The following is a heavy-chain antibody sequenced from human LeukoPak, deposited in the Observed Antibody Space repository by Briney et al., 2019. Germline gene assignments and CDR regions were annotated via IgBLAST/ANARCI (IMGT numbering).Heavy chain of an antibody. CDR2: ISGSGGGT. V-gene: IGHV3-23*01. D-gene: IGHD6-19*01. CDR3: AKDGYSSGWYDIYYFDY. Sequence: GGSLRLSCAASGFTFSSYAMSWVRQAPGKGLEWVSAISGSGGGTYYADSVKGRFTISRDNSKNTLYLQMNSLRAEDTAVYYCAKDGYSSGWYDIYYFDYWGQGTLVTVSS. J-gene: IGHJ4*02. CDR1: GFTFSSYA.